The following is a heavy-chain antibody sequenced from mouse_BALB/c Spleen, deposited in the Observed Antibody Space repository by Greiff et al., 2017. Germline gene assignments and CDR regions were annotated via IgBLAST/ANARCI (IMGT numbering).Heavy chain of an antibody. J-gene: IGHJ3*01. CDR2: INPSSGYT. CDR1: GYTFTSYT. V-gene: IGHV1-4*01. Sequence: VKLMESGAELARPGASVKMSCKASGYTFTSYTMHWVKQRPGQGLEWIGYINPSSGYTNYNQKFKDKATLTADKSSSTAYMQLSSLTSEDSAVYYCARTGYDYTWFAYWGQGTLVTVSA. CDR3: ARTGYDYTWFAY. D-gene: IGHD2-4*01.